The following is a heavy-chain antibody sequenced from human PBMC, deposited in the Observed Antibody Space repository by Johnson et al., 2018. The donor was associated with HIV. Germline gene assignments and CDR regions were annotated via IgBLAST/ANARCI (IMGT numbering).Heavy chain of an antibody. V-gene: IGHV3-13*01. D-gene: IGHD3-10*01. CDR2: IGTAGDT. CDR3: AKDRGLSAFDI. J-gene: IGHJ3*02. Sequence: EVQLVESGGGLVQPGGSLRLSCAASGFTFSSYDMHWVRQATGKGLEWVSAIGTAGDTYYPGSVKGRFTISRENAKNSLYLQMNSLSAGDTAVYYCAKDRGLSAFDIWGQGTMVTVSS. CDR1: GFTFSSYD.